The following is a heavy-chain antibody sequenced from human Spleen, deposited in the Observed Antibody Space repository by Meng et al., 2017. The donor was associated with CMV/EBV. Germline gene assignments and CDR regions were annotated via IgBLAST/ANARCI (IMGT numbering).Heavy chain of an antibody. D-gene: IGHD3-9*01. CDR3: ARGMYDILTGYLTA. V-gene: IGHV3-66*02. Sequence: GGSLRLSCAASGFTVSSNYMSWVRQAPGKGLEWVSVIYSGGSTYYADSVKGRFTISRDNSKNTLYLQMNSLRAEDTAVYYCARGMYDILTGYLTAWGQGTLVTVSS. CDR1: GFTVSSNY. J-gene: IGHJ5*02. CDR2: IYSGGST.